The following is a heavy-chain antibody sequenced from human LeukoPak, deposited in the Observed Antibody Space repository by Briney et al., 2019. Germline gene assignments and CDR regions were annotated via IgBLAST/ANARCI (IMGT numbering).Heavy chain of an antibody. CDR3: ARPAYDSSGYSSDY. CDR1: GYTFTGYY. D-gene: IGHD3-22*01. Sequence: GESLKISCKGSGYTFTGYYMHWVRQAPGQGLEWMGRINPNSGGTNYAQKFQGRVTMTRDTSISTAYMELSRLRSDDTAVYYCARPAYDSSGYSSDYWGQGTLVTVSS. CDR2: INPNSGGT. J-gene: IGHJ4*02. V-gene: IGHV1-2*06.